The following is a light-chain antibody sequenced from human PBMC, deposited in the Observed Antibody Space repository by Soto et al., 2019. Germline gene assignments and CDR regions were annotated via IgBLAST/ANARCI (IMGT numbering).Light chain of an antibody. V-gene: IGKV3-11*01. CDR3: QQRSSLPWT. CDR1: QSVGSS. Sequence: ENLLTQSPATLSLSPGERATLSCRASQSVGSSLAWYQQKPGQAPRLLIYDASNRATGIPGRFSGSGSGTDFTLTISNLEPEDFAVYYCQQRSSLPWTFGQGAKVEIK. CDR2: DAS. J-gene: IGKJ1*01.